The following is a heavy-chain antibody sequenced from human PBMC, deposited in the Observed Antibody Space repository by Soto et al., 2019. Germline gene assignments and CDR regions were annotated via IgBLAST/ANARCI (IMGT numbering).Heavy chain of an antibody. V-gene: IGHV1-2*02. CDR2: INPNSGGT. J-gene: IGHJ4*02. Sequence: GASVKVSCKGSGYTFTGYDMHWVRQAPGQGLEWMGWINPNSGGTNYAQKFQGRVTMTRDTSISTAYMELSRLRSDDTAVYYCARVNVVVVAATREYYFDYWGQGTLVTVSS. D-gene: IGHD2-15*01. CDR1: GYTFTGYD. CDR3: ARVNVVVVAATREYYFDY.